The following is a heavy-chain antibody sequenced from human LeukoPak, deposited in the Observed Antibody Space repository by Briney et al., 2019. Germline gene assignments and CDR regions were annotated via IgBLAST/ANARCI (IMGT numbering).Heavy chain of an antibody. D-gene: IGHD6-13*01. CDR3: ARLSSIAAAGH. CDR2: IWYDGSNK. Sequence: PGRSLRLSCAASGFTFSSYGMHWVRQAPGKGLEWVAVIWYDGSNKYYADSVKGRFTISRDNSKNTLYLQMNSLRAEDTAAYYCARLSSIAAAGHWGQGTLVTVSS. V-gene: IGHV3-33*01. J-gene: IGHJ4*02. CDR1: GFTFSSYG.